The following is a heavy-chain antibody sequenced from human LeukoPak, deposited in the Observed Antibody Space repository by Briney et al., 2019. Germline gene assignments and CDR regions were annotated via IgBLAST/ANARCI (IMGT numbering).Heavy chain of an antibody. CDR3: ARDVVPIVVVVAAPAFDY. CDR1: GYTFTSYG. V-gene: IGHV1-18*01. D-gene: IGHD2-15*01. CDR2: ISAYNGNT. Sequence: ASMKVSCKASGYTFTSYGISWVRQAPGQGLEWIGWISAYNGNTNYAQKLQGRVTMTTDTSTSTAYMELRSLRSDDTAVYYCARDVVPIVVVVAAPAFDYWGQGTLVTVSS. J-gene: IGHJ4*02.